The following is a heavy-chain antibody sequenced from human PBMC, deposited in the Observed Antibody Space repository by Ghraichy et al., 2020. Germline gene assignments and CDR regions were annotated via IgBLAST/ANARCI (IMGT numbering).Heavy chain of an antibody. J-gene: IGHJ4*02. CDR1: GGSISSYY. D-gene: IGHD3-22*01. V-gene: IGHV4-59*01. CDR3: ARCSLGDYDSSPRPFHFDY. Sequence: SETLSLTCTVSGGSISSYYWSWIRQPPGKGLEWIGYIYYSGSTNYNPSLKSRVTISVDTSKNQFSLKLSSVTAADTAVYYCARCSLGDYDSSPRPFHFDYWGQGTLVTVSS. CDR2: IYYSGST.